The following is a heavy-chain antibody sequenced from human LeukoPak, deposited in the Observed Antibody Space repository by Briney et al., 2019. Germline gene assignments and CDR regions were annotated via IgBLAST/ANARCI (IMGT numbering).Heavy chain of an antibody. CDR2: IRYDGSNK. D-gene: IGHD2-2*01. V-gene: IGHV3-30*02. CDR1: GFTFSSYA. CDR3: AKDRGCSSTSCSSDAFDI. J-gene: IGHJ3*02. Sequence: GRSLRLSCAASGFTFSSYAMHWVRQAPGKGLEWVAFIRYDGSNKYYADSVKGRFTISRDNSKNTLYLQMNSLRAEDTAVYYCAKDRGCSSTSCSSDAFDIWGQGTMVTVSS.